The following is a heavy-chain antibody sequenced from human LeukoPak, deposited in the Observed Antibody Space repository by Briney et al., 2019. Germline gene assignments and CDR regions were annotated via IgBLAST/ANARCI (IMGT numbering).Heavy chain of an antibody. CDR3: VKGLGIPGNYYGMDV. D-gene: IGHD6-13*01. CDR2: ISSDGGAT. Sequence: GGSLRLSCSASGFTFSNYAVHWVRQAPGKGLEFVSAISSDGGATFYADSVKGRFISSRDNSKNTLYLQMSSLRHEDTAVYYCVKGLGIPGNYYGMDVWGQGTTVTVSS. J-gene: IGHJ6*02. CDR1: GFTFSNYA. V-gene: IGHV3-64D*09.